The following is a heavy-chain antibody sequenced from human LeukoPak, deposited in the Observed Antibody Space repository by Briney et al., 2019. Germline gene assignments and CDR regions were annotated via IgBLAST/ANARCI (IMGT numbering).Heavy chain of an antibody. D-gene: IGHD2-2*02. CDR1: GGSISSYY. J-gene: IGHJ4*02. CDR3: ARILGYCSSTSCHTFDY. CDR2: IYYSGST. Sequence: SETLSLTCTVSGGSISSYYWSWIRQPPGKGLEWIGYIYYSGSTNYNPSLKSRVTISVDTSKNQFSLKLSSVTAADTAVYYCARILGYCSSTSCHTFDYWGQGTLVTVSS. V-gene: IGHV4-59*12.